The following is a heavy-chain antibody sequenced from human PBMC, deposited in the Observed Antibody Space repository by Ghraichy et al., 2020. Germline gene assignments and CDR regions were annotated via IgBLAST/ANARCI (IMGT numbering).Heavy chain of an antibody. D-gene: IGHD4-23*01. CDR2: ITSSSRTI. CDR1: GFTFSGYS. V-gene: IGHV3-48*02. CDR3: ARGSRVVRFYYYDGMDV. J-gene: IGHJ6*02. Sequence: LSLTCVGSGFTFSGYSMNWVRQSPGKGLEWVSYITSSSRTIFYADSVKGRFTISRDNAQNSLYLQMNSLRDEDTAEYYCARGSRVVRFYYYDGMDVWGQGTTVTVSS.